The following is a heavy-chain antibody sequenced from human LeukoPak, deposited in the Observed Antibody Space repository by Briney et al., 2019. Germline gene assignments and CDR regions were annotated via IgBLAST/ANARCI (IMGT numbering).Heavy chain of an antibody. Sequence: PSETLSLTCTVSGGSISSYYWNWIRQPPGKGLEWIGYIYYSGSTNHNPSLKSRVTISVDTSKNQFSLKLSSVTAADTAVYYCARGPNWYYNSWGQGTLVTVS. J-gene: IGHJ4*02. D-gene: IGHD3-10*01. CDR3: ARGPNWYYNS. V-gene: IGHV4-59*01. CDR2: IYYSGST. CDR1: GGSISSYY.